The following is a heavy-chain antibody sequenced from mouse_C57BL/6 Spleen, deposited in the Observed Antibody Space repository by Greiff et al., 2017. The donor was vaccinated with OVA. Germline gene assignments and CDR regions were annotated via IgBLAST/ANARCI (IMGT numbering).Heavy chain of an antibody. V-gene: IGHV3-6*01. CDR3: ARAYYYGSPHFDY. CDR1: GYSITSGYY. Sequence: EVQLQQSGPGLVKPSQSLSLTCSVTGYSITSGYYWNWIRQFPGNKLEWMGYISYDGSNNYNPSLKNRISITRDTSKNQFFLKLNSVTTEDTATYYCARAYYYGSPHFDYWGQGTTLTVSS. D-gene: IGHD1-1*01. J-gene: IGHJ2*01. CDR2: ISYDGSN.